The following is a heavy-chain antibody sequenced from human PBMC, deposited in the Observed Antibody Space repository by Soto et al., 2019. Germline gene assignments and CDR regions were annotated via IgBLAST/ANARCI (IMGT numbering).Heavy chain of an antibody. V-gene: IGHV4-59*01. CDR1: GGSISSYY. CDR3: ARDRGILTGYYHYFDY. CDR2: IYYSGST. Sequence: SETLSLTCTVSGGSISSYYWSWIRQPPGKGLEWIGYIYYSGSTNYNPSLKSRVTISVDTSKNQFSLKLSSVTAADTAVYYCARDRGILTGYYHYFDYWGQGTLVTVSS. J-gene: IGHJ4*02. D-gene: IGHD3-9*01.